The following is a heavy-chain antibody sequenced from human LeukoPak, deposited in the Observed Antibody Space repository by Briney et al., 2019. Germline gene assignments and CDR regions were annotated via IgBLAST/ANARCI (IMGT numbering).Heavy chain of an antibody. Sequence: NTSETLSLTCTVSGDSISSYYWGWIRQPPGKGLEWIGSIYYSGSTYYNPSLKSRVTISVDTSKNQFSLKLSSVTAADTAVYYCARESRGFYYYYYMDVWGKGTTVTVSS. CDR1: GDSISSYY. CDR2: IYYSGST. D-gene: IGHD3-22*01. V-gene: IGHV4-39*07. J-gene: IGHJ6*03. CDR3: ARESRGFYYYYYMDV.